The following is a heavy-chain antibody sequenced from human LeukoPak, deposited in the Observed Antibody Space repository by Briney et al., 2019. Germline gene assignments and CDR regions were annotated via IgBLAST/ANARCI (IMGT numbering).Heavy chain of an antibody. CDR1: GFIFSSYG. V-gene: IGHV3-33*01. CDR3: AREIVVVPQYYFDY. CDR2: IWSDGNNK. Sequence: RGSLRLSCAASGFIFSSYGMHWVRQAPGKGLEWVAVIWSDGNNKYYADSVKGRFTISRDNSKNTLFMQMNSLRAEDTAVYYCAREIVVVPQYYFDYWGQGTLVTVSS. J-gene: IGHJ4*02. D-gene: IGHD3-22*01.